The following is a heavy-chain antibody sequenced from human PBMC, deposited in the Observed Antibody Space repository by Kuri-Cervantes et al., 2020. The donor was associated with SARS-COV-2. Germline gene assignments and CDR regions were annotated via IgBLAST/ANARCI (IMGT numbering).Heavy chain of an antibody. CDR3: GRHRGYCSGGGCYSAGFSFDY. D-gene: IGHD2-15*01. CDR2: ISYDGRNT. Sequence: GESLKISCEASGFIFSDYAIDWVRQAPGKGLEWVAIISYDGRNTKFADSVKGRFTISRDNSKNVVYLQMNSLRVEDTAEYYCGRHRGYCSGGGCYSAGFSFDYWGQGALVTVSS. CDR1: GFIFSDYA. J-gene: IGHJ4*02. V-gene: IGHV3-30*14.